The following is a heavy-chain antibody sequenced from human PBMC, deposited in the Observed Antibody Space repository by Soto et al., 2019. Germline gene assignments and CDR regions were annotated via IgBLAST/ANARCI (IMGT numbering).Heavy chain of an antibody. J-gene: IGHJ4*02. CDR2: IKSKTDGGTT. V-gene: IGHV3-15*01. Sequence: GGSLRLSCAASGFTFSNAWMSWVRQAPGKGLEWVGRIKSKTDGGTTDYAAPVKGRFTISRDDSKNTLYLQMNSLKTEDTAVYYCTTDRLGVRYGSGSYYNGDYWGQGTLVTVSS. D-gene: IGHD3-10*01. CDR3: TTDRLGVRYGSGSYYNGDY. CDR1: GFTFSNAW.